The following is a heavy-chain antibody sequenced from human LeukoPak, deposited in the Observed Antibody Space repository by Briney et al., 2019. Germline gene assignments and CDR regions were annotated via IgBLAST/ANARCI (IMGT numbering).Heavy chain of an antibody. J-gene: IGHJ6*03. V-gene: IGHV4-4*07. D-gene: IGHD1-14*01. CDR3: ARDPPGGYYYYMDV. Sequence: SETLSLTCTVSGGSISSYYWSWVRQPAGKGLEWIGRIYTSGSTNYNPSLKSRATMSVDTSKNQFSLKLSSVTAADTAVYYCARDPPGGYYYYMDVWGKGTTVTVSS. CDR2: IYTSGST. CDR1: GGSISSYY.